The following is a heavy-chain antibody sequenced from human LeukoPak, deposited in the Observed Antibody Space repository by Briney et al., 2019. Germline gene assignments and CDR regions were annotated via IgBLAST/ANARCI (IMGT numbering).Heavy chain of an antibody. D-gene: IGHD7-27*01. J-gene: IGHJ4*02. Sequence: SETLSLTCTVSGGSISSYYWSWIRQPPGKGLEWIGYIYTSGSTNYNPSLKSRVTISVDTSKNQFSLKLSSVTAADAAVYYCARHFPNWGSLDYWGQGTLVTVYS. CDR2: IYTSGST. CDR1: GGSISSYY. CDR3: ARHFPNWGSLDY. V-gene: IGHV4-4*09.